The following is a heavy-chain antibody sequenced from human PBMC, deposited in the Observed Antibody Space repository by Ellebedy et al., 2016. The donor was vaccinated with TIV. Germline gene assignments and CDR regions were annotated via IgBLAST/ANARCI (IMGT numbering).Heavy chain of an antibody. CDR1: GFASTFTFSDYY. D-gene: IGHD5-18*01. J-gene: IGHJ4*01. CDR3: AKDMNVDTSMVFDY. Sequence: GGSLRLSXAASGFASTFTFSDYYMNWIRQAPGKGLEWISYISTSGKTIHYADSVKGRFTISRDSSKNSLYLQLNSLRVEDTAIYYCAKDMNVDTSMVFDYWGHGTLVTVSS. CDR2: ISTSGKTI. V-gene: IGHV3-11*01.